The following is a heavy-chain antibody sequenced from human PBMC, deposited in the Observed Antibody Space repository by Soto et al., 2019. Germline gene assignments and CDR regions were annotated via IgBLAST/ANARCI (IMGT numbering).Heavy chain of an antibody. Sequence: QVQLVQSGAEVKKPGSSVKVSCKASGGTFSSYAISWVRQAPGQGLEWMGGIIPIFGTANYAQKFQGRVTITADESTSTAHMELSSLRSEDTAVYYCARGGRDGYNYYYYGMDVWGQGTTVTVSS. J-gene: IGHJ6*02. CDR3: ARGGRDGYNYYYYGMDV. CDR2: IIPIFGTA. V-gene: IGHV1-69*01. CDR1: GGTFSSYA. D-gene: IGHD5-12*01.